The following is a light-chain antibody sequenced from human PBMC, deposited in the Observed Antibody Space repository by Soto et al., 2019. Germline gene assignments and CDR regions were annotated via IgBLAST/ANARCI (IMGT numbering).Light chain of an antibody. CDR2: AAS. CDR3: QQSHFSPWT. J-gene: IGKJ1*01. V-gene: IGKV1-39*01. Sequence: DIQMTQSPPSLSASVGDRVTITCRASQTISDYLNWYQQKPGKAPKLLIYAASSLQSGVPSRFSGNGYGTDFTLTISSLQPEDFATYYCQQSHFSPWTFGQGTKVEI. CDR1: QTISDY.